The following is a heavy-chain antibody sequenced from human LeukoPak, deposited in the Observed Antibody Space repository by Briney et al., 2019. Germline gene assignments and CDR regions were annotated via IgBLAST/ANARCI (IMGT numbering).Heavy chain of an antibody. Sequence: GGSLRLSCAASGFTFSSYWMSWVRQAPGKGLEWVANIKQDGSEKYYVDSVKGRFTISRDNAKNSLYLQMNSLRAEDTAVYYCARGPYYDSSGYYNNYWGQGTLVTVSS. CDR3: ARGPYYDSSGYYNNY. CDR2: IKQDGSEK. V-gene: IGHV3-7*01. J-gene: IGHJ4*02. D-gene: IGHD3-22*01. CDR1: GFTFSSYW.